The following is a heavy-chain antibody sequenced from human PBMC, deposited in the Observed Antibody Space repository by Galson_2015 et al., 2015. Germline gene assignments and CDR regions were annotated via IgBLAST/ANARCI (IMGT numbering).Heavy chain of an antibody. J-gene: IGHJ4*02. CDR1: GFTFSSYA. D-gene: IGHD6-13*01. CDR2: ISGSGGST. CDR3: AKRDLGIAAAGTLSFDY. V-gene: IGHV3-23*01. Sequence: SLRLSCAASGFTFSSYAMSWVRQAPGKGLEWVSAISGSGGSTYYADSVKGRFTISRDNSKNTLYLQMNSLRAEDTAVYYCAKRDLGIAAAGTLSFDYWGQGTLVTVSS.